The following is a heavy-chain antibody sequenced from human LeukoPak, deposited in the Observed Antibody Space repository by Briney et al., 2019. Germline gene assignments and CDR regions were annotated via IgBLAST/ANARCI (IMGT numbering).Heavy chain of an antibody. CDR1: GGSISSYY. J-gene: IGHJ5*02. D-gene: IGHD2-2*01. CDR3: ARDPMSYCSSTSCPLGFDP. CDR2: TYTSGST. Sequence: PSQTLSLTCTVAGGSISSYYWSWIRQPAGKVLEWIGRTYTSGSTNYNSSLKSQVTMSVDTSKTQFSLKLSSVNAADTAVYYCARDPMSYCSSTSCPLGFDPWGQGTLVTVSS. V-gene: IGHV4-4*07.